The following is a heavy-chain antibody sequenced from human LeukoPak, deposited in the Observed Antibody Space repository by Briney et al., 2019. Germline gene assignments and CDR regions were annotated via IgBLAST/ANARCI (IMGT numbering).Heavy chain of an antibody. CDR3: ARGRSPSITGTYYFDY. Sequence: SETLSLTCTVSGGSISSYYWSWIRQPPGKGLEWIGYIYYSGSTNYNPSLKSRVTISVDTSKNQFSLKLSSVTAADTAVYYCARGRSPSITGTYYFDYWGQGTLVTVSS. D-gene: IGHD1-20*01. J-gene: IGHJ4*02. V-gene: IGHV4-59*01. CDR2: IYYSGST. CDR1: GGSISSYY.